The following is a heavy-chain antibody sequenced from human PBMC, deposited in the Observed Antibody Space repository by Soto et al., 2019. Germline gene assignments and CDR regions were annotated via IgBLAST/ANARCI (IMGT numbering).Heavy chain of an antibody. CDR1: GYTFTSYD. J-gene: IGHJ4*02. V-gene: IGHV1-8*01. D-gene: IGHD3-10*01. CDR3: ARERSSGSYPYPDY. Sequence: QVQLVLSGAEMKKPGASVKVSCKASGYTFTSYDINWVRQATGQGLEWMGWMNPNSGNTGYAQKFQGRVTMTRNTSISTAYMELSSLRSEDTAVYYCARERSSGSYPYPDYWGQGTLVTVSS. CDR2: MNPNSGNT.